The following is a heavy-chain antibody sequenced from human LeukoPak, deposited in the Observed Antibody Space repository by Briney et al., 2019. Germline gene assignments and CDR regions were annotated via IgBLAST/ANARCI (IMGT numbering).Heavy chain of an antibody. CDR2: IYYSGST. Sequence: SETLSLTCTVSGGSISSYYWSWIRQPPGKGLEWIGYIYYSGSTNYNPSLKSRVTISVDTSKNQFSLKLSSVTAADTAVYYCARALYSNYVRRGYYFDYWGQGTLVTVS. CDR1: GGSISSYY. V-gene: IGHV4-59*01. D-gene: IGHD4-11*01. J-gene: IGHJ4*02. CDR3: ARALYSNYVRRGYYFDY.